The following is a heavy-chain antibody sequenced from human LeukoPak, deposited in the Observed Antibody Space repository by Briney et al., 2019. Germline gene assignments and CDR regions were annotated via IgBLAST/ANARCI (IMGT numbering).Heavy chain of an antibody. CDR1: GGSISSYY. CDR3: ARRPSSIAAAGSFDY. Sequence: SETLSLTCTLSGGSISSYYWSWIRQPPGKGLEWMGYIYYSGSTNYNPSLKSRVIISVDTSKNQFSLKLSSVTAADTAVYYCARRPSSIAAAGSFDYWGQGNLVTVSS. D-gene: IGHD6-13*01. V-gene: IGHV4-59*01. J-gene: IGHJ4*02. CDR2: IYYSGST.